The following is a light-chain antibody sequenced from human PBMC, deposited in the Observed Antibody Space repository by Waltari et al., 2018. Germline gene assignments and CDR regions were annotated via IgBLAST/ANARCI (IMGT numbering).Light chain of an antibody. V-gene: IGKV2-28*01. Sequence: IVMIQSPLSLPVTPGETASISCRSSQSLLHRNGHNYLDWYLQKPGQSPQLLIYLGSNRASGVPDRFSGSGSGTDFTLKISRVEAEDVGVYYCMQALETPLFGGGTKVEI. CDR1: QSLLHRNGHNY. J-gene: IGKJ4*02. CDR3: MQALETPL. CDR2: LGS.